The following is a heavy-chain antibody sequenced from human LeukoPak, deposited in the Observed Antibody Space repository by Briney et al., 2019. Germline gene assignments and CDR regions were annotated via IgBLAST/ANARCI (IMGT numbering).Heavy chain of an antibody. V-gene: IGHV4-34*01. D-gene: IGHD2-15*01. J-gene: IGHJ5*02. CDR3: ARVNLGYCSGGSCHPASTRFSRYNWFDP. CDR1: GGSFSGYY. Sequence: SETLSLTCAVYGGSFSGYYWSWIRQPPGKRLEWIGEINHSGSTNYNPSLKSRVNISVDTSKNQFSLKLSSVTAADTAVYYCARVNLGYCSGGSCHPASTRFSRYNWFDPWGQGTLVTVSS. CDR2: INHSGST.